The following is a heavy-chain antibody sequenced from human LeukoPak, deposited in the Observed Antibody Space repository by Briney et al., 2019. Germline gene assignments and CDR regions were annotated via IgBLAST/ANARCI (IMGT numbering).Heavy chain of an antibody. CDR2: IYHTGST. V-gene: IGHV4-39*01. CDR3: ASRPVYYNDIRGYH. Sequence: SETLSLTCTVSGGSISSFTDYWGWIRQPPGKGLEWIGTIYHTGSTFYKPSLQSRLTISIDTSKNQFSLKLSSVTAADTAVYYCASRPVYYNDIRGYHWGQGTLVTVSS. CDR1: GGSISSFTDY. J-gene: IGHJ4*02. D-gene: IGHD3-22*01.